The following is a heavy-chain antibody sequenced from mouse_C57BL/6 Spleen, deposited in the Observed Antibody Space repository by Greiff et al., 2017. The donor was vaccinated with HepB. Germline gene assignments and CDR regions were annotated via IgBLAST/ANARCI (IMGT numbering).Heavy chain of an antibody. V-gene: IGHV8-8*01. J-gene: IGHJ2*01. D-gene: IGHD3-2*02. CDR2: IWWDDDK. CDR1: GFSLSTFGMG. CDR3: ARTLDSSGSYYFDY. Sequence: VKLMESGPGILQPSQTLSLTCSFSGFSLSTFGMGVGWIRQPPGKGLEWLAHIWWDDDKYYNPAMKSRLTISKATSKNQVFLKIANVNTADTATYYCARTLDSSGSYYFDYWGQGTTLTVSS.